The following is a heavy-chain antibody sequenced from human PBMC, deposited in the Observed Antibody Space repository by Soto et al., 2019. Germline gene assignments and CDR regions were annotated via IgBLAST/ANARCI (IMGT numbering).Heavy chain of an antibody. CDR2: ISSSSSYI. D-gene: IGHD6-19*01. V-gene: IGHV3-21*01. CDR1: GFTFSSYS. J-gene: IGHJ4*02. CDR3: ARDNSLSGGWHFDY. Sequence: EVQLVESGGGLVKPGGSLRLSCAASGFTFSSYSMNWVRQAPGKGLEWVSSISSSSSYIYYADSVKGRFTISRDNAKNSLYLQMNSLRAEDTAVYYCARDNSLSGGWHFDYWGQGTLLTVSS.